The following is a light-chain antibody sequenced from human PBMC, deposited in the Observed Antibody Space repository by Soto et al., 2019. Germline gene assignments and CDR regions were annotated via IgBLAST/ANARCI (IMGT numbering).Light chain of an antibody. CDR3: QQYGTSPGYT. V-gene: IGKV3-20*01. J-gene: IGKJ2*01. CDR1: QSVSSSY. Sequence: EVVLTQSPGTLSLSPGDWATLSCRASQSVSSSYLAWYQQKPGQAPRLLIYGASTRAPGIPYRFSGSGSGTDFTLNIRRLEPEDFAVYLCQQYGTSPGYTFGQGTKLEIK. CDR2: GAS.